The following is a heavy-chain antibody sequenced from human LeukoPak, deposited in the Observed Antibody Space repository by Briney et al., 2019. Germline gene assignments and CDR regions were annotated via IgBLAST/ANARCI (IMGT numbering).Heavy chain of an antibody. Sequence: ASLTVSFTASGYTFTIYDIYWGRHAPGQGVGWVGWMNPNTADTALAKKFQGRVTMTRNTAINTAYLELSSLTCEDTAVYFCARGLVLSWIWGENNLFKVGAFDMWGQGTMVTVSS. J-gene: IGHJ3*02. CDR2: MNPNTADT. D-gene: IGHD2-2*03. CDR1: GYTFTIYD. CDR3: ARGLVLSWIWGENNLFKVGAFDM. V-gene: IGHV1-8*01.